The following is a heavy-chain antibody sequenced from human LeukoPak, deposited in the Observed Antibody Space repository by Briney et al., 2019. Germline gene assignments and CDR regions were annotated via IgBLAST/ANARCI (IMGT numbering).Heavy chain of an antibody. V-gene: IGHV3-9*01. CDR1: GFTFDDYD. CDR2: ITWNSHSI. D-gene: IGHD3-22*01. Sequence: GGSLRLSCAASGFTFDDYDMHWVRQAPGKGLEWVSGITWNSHSIAYADSVKGRFTISRDNAKNSLYLQMNSLRAEDTAVYYCARDLDHYESVGYYGYWGQGTLVTVSS. J-gene: IGHJ4*02. CDR3: ARDLDHYESVGYYGY.